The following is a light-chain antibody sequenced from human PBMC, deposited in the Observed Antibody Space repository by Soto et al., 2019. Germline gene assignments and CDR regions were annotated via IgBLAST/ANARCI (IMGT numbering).Light chain of an antibody. CDR2: AAS. Sequence: DIQMTQSPSSLSGSVGDRFTITCRASQSITTYLNWYRQKPGKAPKLLLYAASSLQSGVASRFSGSGSEKEFTVGISSLQPEDFATYVCQQSCSAQITLSGGTKVDIK. CDR1: QSITTY. J-gene: IGKJ4*01. CDR3: QQSCSAQIT. V-gene: IGKV1-39*01.